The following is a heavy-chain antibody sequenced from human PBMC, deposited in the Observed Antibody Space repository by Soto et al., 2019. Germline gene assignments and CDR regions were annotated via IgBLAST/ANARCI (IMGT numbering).Heavy chain of an antibody. Sequence: GGSLRLSCAASGFTFSSYGMHWVRQAPGKGLEWVAVISYDGSNKYYADSVKGRFTISRDNSKNTLYLQMNSLRAEDTAVYYCAKGFGGGGYSYGIFDYWGQGTLVTVSS. CDR3: AKGFGGGGYSYGIFDY. D-gene: IGHD5-18*01. J-gene: IGHJ4*02. CDR1: GFTFSSYG. CDR2: ISYDGSNK. V-gene: IGHV3-30*18.